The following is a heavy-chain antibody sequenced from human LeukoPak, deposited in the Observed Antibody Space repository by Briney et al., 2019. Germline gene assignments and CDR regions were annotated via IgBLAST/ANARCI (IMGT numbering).Heavy chain of an antibody. J-gene: IGHJ4*02. Sequence: ASVKVSCKASGYTFTGYYMHWVRQAPGQGLEWMGWINPNSGGTNYAQKFQGRVTMTRGTSISTAYMELSRLRSDDTAVYYCARARRDGYNYGFDYWGQGTLVTVSS. CDR2: INPNSGGT. V-gene: IGHV1-2*02. CDR1: GYTFTGYY. D-gene: IGHD5-24*01. CDR3: ARARRDGYNYGFDY.